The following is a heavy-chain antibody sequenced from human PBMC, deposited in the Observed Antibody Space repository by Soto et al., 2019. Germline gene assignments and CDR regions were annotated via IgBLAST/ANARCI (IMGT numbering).Heavy chain of an antibody. CDR2: INTDGSST. V-gene: IGHV3-74*01. Sequence: HPGGSLRLACAASGFTFSDYYMCWVLHAPEKGLEWVSRINTDGSSTIYADSVKVRFTISRDNAKNTLYLQMNSLRAEDTAVYYCATNSRTDFDYWGQGTLVTVSS. CDR1: GFTFSDYY. J-gene: IGHJ4*02. CDR3: ATNSRTDFDY. D-gene: IGHD5-18*01.